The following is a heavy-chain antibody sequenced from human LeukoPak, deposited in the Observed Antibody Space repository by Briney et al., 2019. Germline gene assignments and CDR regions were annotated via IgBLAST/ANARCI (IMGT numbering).Heavy chain of an antibody. CDR2: IYTCGST. V-gene: IGHV4-4*07. CDR3: AREYGDYVWFDP. J-gene: IGHJ5*02. CDR1: GGFINSYY. Sequence: SDTLSLICTVSGGFINSYYWSWIRQPAGRALEWIGGIYTCGSTNYNPSLKGRVTMSVDTSKNQFSLKLSSVTAADTAVYYCAREYGDYVWFDPWGQGTLVTVSS. D-gene: IGHD4-17*01.